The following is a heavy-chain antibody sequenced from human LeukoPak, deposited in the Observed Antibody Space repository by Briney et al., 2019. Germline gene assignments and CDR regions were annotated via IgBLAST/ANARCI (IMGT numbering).Heavy chain of an antibody. CDR2: IYTSGST. CDR1: GGSISSYY. D-gene: IGHD5-18*01. Sequence: PSETLSLTCTVSGGSISSYYWSWLRQPPGKGLEWIGYIYTSGSTNYNPSLKSRVTISVDTSKNQFSLKLSSVTAADTAVYYCARSSRGYSYGVNDYWGQGTLVTVSS. V-gene: IGHV4-4*09. J-gene: IGHJ4*02. CDR3: ARSSRGYSYGVNDY.